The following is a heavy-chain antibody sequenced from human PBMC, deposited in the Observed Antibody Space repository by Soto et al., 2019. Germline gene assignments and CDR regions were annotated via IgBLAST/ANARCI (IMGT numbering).Heavy chain of an antibody. CDR3: ARSPYDYIWGSYRFDWYFDL. V-gene: IGHV1-69*02. CDR2: IIPILGIA. J-gene: IGHJ2*01. Sequence: QVQLVQSGAEVKKPGSSVKVSCKASGGTFSSYTISWVRQAPGQGLEWMGRIIPILGIANYAQKFQGRVTITADKSTSTASMELSSLISEDTAVYYCARSPYDYIWGSYRFDWYFDLWGRGTLVTVSS. CDR1: GGTFSSYT. D-gene: IGHD3-16*02.